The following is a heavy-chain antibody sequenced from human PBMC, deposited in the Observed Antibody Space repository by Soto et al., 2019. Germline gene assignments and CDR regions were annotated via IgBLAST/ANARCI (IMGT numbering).Heavy chain of an antibody. CDR3: ARGRYCLTGRCFPNWFDS. Sequence: SETLSLTCSVSGDSISNLDYFWTWIRQPPGQALEYIGYIYKSATTYYNPSFESRVAISVDTSKSQFSLNVTSVTAADTAVYFCARGRYCLTGRCFPNWFDSWGQGALVTVSS. J-gene: IGHJ5*01. D-gene: IGHD7-27*01. CDR1: GDSISNLDYF. CDR2: IYKSATT. V-gene: IGHV4-30-4*01.